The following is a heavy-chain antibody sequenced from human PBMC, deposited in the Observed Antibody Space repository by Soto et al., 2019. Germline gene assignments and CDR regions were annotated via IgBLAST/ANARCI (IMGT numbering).Heavy chain of an antibody. CDR2: INSDGSST. D-gene: IGHD5-18*01. J-gene: IGHJ6*02. Sequence: PGGSLRLSCAASGFTFSSYWMHWVRQAPGKGLVWVSRINSDGSSTSYADSVKGRFTISRDNAKNTLYLQMNSLRAEDTAVYYCASAQRTYYYYGMDVWGQWTTVTVSS. CDR3: ASAQRTYYYYGMDV. CDR1: GFTFSSYW. V-gene: IGHV3-74*01.